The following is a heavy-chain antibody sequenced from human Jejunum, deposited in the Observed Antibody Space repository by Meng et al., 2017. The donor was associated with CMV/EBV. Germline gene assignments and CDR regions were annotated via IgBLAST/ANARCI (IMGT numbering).Heavy chain of an antibody. J-gene: IGHJ1*01. V-gene: IGHV3-15*01. D-gene: IGHD6-6*01. Sequence: VQLVESGGGLIKPGGSLRLSCLASGFTFSNAWMNWVRQAPGKGLEWVGRFKSKTDGGTTDYAALVKGRFTISRDDSKNTLYLQMNSLKTEDTAVYFCTTDPGIAIRHWGQGTLVTVSS. CDR2: FKSKTDGGTT. CDR3: TTDPGIAIRH. CDR1: GFTFSNAW.